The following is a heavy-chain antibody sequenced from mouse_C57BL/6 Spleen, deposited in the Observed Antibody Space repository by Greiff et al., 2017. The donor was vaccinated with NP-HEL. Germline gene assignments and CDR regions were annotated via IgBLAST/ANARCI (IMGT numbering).Heavy chain of an antibody. CDR3: ARSGGYYGNHAY. CDR2: INPSNGGT. J-gene: IGHJ3*01. CDR1: GYTFTSYW. V-gene: IGHV1-53*01. Sequence: QVQLKQPGTELVKPGASVKLSCKASGYTFTSYWMHWVKQRPGQGLEWIGNINPSNGGTNYNEKFKSKATLTVDKSSSTAYMQLSSLTSEDSAVYYCARSGGYYGNHAYWGQGTLVTVSA. D-gene: IGHD2-1*01.